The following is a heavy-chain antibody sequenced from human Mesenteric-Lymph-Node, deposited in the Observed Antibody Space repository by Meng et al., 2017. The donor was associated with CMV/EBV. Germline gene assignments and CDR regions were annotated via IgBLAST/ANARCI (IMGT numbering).Heavy chain of an antibody. V-gene: IGHV4-31*01. Sequence: TVAGGSISSGGCYWSWIRQHPGKGLEWIGYIYYSGSTYYNPSLQSLVTISVDTSKNQFSLRLNSVTAADTAVYYCARDNDGYNSVDYWGQGTLVTVSS. J-gene: IGHJ4*02. CDR2: IYYSGST. CDR3: ARDNDGYNSVDY. D-gene: IGHD5-24*01. CDR1: GGSISSGGCY.